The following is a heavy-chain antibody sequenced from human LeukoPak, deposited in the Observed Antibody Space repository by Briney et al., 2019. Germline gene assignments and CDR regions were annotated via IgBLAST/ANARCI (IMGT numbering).Heavy chain of an antibody. CDR2: ISSSSSYI. V-gene: IGHV3-21*01. CDR1: GFTFSSYI. D-gene: IGHD3-10*01. CDR3: ARVRYYYGSGSYYNLYYMDV. Sequence: PGGSLRLSCAASGFTFSSYIMNWVRQAPGKGLEWVSSISSSSSYIYYADSVKGRFTISRDNAKNSLYLQMNSLRAEDTAVYYCARVRYYYGSGSYYNLYYMDVWGKGTTVTVSS. J-gene: IGHJ6*03.